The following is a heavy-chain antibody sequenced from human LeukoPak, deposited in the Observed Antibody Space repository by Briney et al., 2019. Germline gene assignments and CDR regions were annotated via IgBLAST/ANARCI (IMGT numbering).Heavy chain of an antibody. CDR3: ARRMAATMWVFEY. Sequence: SSETLSLTYTVSGDSISGYYWSWIRQPPGKGLEWIGYIYYSGNTDYNPSLKSRVTISIDTSKKQFSLKLSSVTAADTAVYYCARRMAATMWVFEYWGQGTLVTVSS. CDR2: IYYSGNT. J-gene: IGHJ4*02. CDR1: GDSISGYY. D-gene: IGHD2-15*01. V-gene: IGHV4-59*01.